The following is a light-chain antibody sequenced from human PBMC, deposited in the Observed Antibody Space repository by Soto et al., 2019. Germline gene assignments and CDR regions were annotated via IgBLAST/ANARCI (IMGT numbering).Light chain of an antibody. V-gene: IGKV1-5*03. CDR2: QAS. Sequence: DIPMTQSPSTLSASVGDRVAITGRASQSVSGWLDWYQQKPGKVPKLLIYQASTLEDGVPSRFSGSGSGTEFTLTISSLQPDDSATYYCQHYNDYSYTFGPGTNLEIK. CDR3: QHYNDYSYT. CDR1: QSVSGW. J-gene: IGKJ2*01.